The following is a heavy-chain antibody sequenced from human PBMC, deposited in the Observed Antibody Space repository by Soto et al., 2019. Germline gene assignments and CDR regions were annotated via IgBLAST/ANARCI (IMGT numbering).Heavy chain of an antibody. CDR3: ARDGGKGYYDAFRAYYYYGMDV. CDR2: ISSSSSYI. D-gene: IGHD3-22*01. Sequence: EVQLVESGGGLVKPGGSLRLSCAASGFTFSSYSMNWVRQAPGKGLEWVSSISSSSSYIYYADSVKGRFTISRDNAKNSLYLQMNSLRAEDTAVYYCARDGGKGYYDAFRAYYYYGMDVWGQGTTVTVSS. V-gene: IGHV3-21*01. J-gene: IGHJ6*02. CDR1: GFTFSSYS.